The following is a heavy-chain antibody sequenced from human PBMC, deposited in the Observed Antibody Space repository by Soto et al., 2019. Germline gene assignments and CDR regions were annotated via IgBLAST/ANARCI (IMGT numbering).Heavy chain of an antibody. D-gene: IGHD6-13*01. Sequence: GGSLRLSCAASGFTFSSYGMHWVRQAPGKGLEWVAVIWYDGSNKYYADSVKGRFTISRDNSKNTLYLQMNSLRAEDTAVYYCARTVTRVAAGTYFDYWGQGTLVTVSS. V-gene: IGHV3-33*01. CDR1: GFTFSSYG. J-gene: IGHJ4*02. CDR2: IWYDGSNK. CDR3: ARTVTRVAAGTYFDY.